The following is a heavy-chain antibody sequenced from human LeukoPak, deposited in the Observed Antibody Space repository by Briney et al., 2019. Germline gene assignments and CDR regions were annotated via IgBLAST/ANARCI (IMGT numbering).Heavy chain of an antibody. Sequence: KPGGSLRLSCAASGFTFSSHSMNWVRQAPGKGLEWVSSISSSSSYIYYADSVKGRFTISRDNAKNSLYLQMNSLRAEDTAVYYCASFVGGSGSRDYWGQGTLVTVSS. CDR3: ASFVGGSGSRDY. V-gene: IGHV3-21*01. D-gene: IGHD3-10*01. CDR2: ISSSSSYI. J-gene: IGHJ4*02. CDR1: GFTFSSHS.